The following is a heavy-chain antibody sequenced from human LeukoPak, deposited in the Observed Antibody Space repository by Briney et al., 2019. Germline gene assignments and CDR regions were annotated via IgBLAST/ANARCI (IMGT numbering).Heavy chain of an antibody. CDR3: ASLGEWGDY. CDR2: IIPIFGTA. V-gene: IGHV1-69*13. J-gene: IGHJ4*02. D-gene: IGHD3-16*01. CDR1: GYTFTSYG. Sequence: SVKVSCKASGYTFTSYGISWVRQAPGQGLEWMGGIIPIFGTANYAQKFQGRVTITADESTSTAYMELSSLRSEDTAVYYCASLGEWGDYWGQGTLVTVSS.